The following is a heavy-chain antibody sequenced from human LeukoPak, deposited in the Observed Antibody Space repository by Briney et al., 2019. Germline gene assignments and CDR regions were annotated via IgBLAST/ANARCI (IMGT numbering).Heavy chain of an antibody. Sequence: SETLSLTCTVSGASISSNYWSWIRQPAGKGLEWIGRLYTSGSTNYNPSLRSRVTISVDKSKNQFSLKLSSVTAADTALYYCARDSGVATNLDYWGQGTLVIVSS. CDR1: GASISSNY. CDR3: ARDSGVATNLDY. J-gene: IGHJ4*02. D-gene: IGHD5-24*01. V-gene: IGHV4-4*07. CDR2: LYTSGST.